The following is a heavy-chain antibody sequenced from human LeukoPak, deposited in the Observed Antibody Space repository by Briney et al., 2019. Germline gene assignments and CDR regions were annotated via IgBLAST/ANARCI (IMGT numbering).Heavy chain of an antibody. D-gene: IGHD6-19*01. Sequence: GGSLRLSCAASGFTFSSYSMNWVRQAPGKGLEWVSSISSSSSYIYYADSVKGRFTISRDNAKNSLYLQMNSLRADDTAVYYCARAYSSGWYRYYYGMDVWGKGTTVTVSS. CDR1: GFTFSSYS. CDR3: ARAYSSGWYRYYYGMDV. CDR2: ISSSSSYI. V-gene: IGHV3-21*01. J-gene: IGHJ6*04.